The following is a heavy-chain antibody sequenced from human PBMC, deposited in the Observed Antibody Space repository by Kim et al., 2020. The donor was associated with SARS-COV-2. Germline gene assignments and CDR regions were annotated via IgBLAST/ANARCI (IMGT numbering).Heavy chain of an antibody. CDR2: ISYDGSNK. CDR1: GFTFSSYA. D-gene: IGHD3-10*01. Sequence: GGSLRLSCAASGFTFSSYAMHWVRQAPGKGLEWVAVISYDGSNKYYADSVEGRFTISRDNSKNTLYLQMNSLRAEDTAVYYCARDRGDYYGSGSYYPLDYWGQGTLVTVSS. CDR3: ARDRGDYYGSGSYYPLDY. V-gene: IGHV3-30-3*01. J-gene: IGHJ4*02.